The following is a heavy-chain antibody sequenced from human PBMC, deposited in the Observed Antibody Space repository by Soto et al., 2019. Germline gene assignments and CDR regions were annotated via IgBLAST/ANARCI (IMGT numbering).Heavy chain of an antibody. V-gene: IGHV4-31*03. D-gene: IGHD4-17*01. CDR2: IYYSGST. CDR1: GGSISSGGYY. Sequence: QVQLQESGPGLVKPSQTLSLTCTVSGGSISSGGYYWSWIRQHPGKGLEWIGYIYYSGSTYYNQSLKSRVTISVDQYKNQFSLKLSSVTAADTAVYYCARDSDYGDYWFDYWGQGTLVTVSS. J-gene: IGHJ4*02. CDR3: ARDSDYGDYWFDY.